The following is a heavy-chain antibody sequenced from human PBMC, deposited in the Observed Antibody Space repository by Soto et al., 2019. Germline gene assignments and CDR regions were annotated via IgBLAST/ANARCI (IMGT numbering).Heavy chain of an antibody. V-gene: IGHV3-30*18. D-gene: IGHD2-15*01. J-gene: IGHJ4*02. CDR2: ISYDGSNK. CDR1: GFTFSSYG. Sequence: LRLSCAASGFTFSSYGMHWVRQAPGKGLEWVAVISYDGSNKYYADSVKGRFTISRDNSKNTLYLQMNSLRAEDTAVYYCAKDRSQVVVAATADYWGQGTLVTVSS. CDR3: AKDRSQVVVAATADY.